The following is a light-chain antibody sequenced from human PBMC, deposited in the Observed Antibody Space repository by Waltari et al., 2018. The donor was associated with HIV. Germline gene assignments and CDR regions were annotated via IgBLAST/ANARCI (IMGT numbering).Light chain of an antibody. J-gene: IGLJ2*01. CDR1: GSTIATYC. Sequence: QSLVTQPPSASGTPGHSVTHSASGTGSTIATYCVNSYQHFPGTAPKLLIYMNDQRPSGVPGRFSGSQSGTSASLAISGLQYDDEADYYCAVWDDSLGGAVFGGGTKLTVL. V-gene: IGLV1-47*01. CDR2: MND. CDR3: AVWDDSLGGAV.